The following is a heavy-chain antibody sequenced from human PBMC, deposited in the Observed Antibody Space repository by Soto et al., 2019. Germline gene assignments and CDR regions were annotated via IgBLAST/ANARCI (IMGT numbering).Heavy chain of an antibody. J-gene: IGHJ3*02. V-gene: IGHV3-21*01. Sequence: PGGSLRLSCAASGFTFSSYSMNWVRQAPGKGLEWVSSISSSSSYIYYADSVKGRFTISRDNAKNSLYLQMNSLRAEDTAVYYCARVIVATVLDAFDIWGQGTMVTVSS. CDR1: GFTFSSYS. CDR3: ARVIVATVLDAFDI. D-gene: IGHD5-12*01. CDR2: ISSSSSYI.